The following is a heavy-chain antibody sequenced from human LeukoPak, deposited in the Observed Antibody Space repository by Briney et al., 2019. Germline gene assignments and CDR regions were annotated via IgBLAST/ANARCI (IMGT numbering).Heavy chain of an antibody. CDR2: ISYDGSNK. CDR3: ARVVYSSGWYYYYGMDV. J-gene: IGHJ6*02. CDR1: GFTFSSYG. D-gene: IGHD6-19*01. Sequence: PGGSLRLSCAASGFTFSSYGMHWVRQAPGKGLEWVAVISYDGSNKYYADSVKGRFTISRDNAKNTLYLQMNSLRVEDTAVYYCARVVYSSGWYYYYGMDVWGQGTTVTVSS. V-gene: IGHV3-30*03.